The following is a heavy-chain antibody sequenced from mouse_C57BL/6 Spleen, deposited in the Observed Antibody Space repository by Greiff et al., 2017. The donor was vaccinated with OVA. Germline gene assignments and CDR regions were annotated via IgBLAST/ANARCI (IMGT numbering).Heavy chain of an antibody. CDR1: GFNIKDYY. D-gene: IGHD2-4*01. CDR2: IDPEDGET. V-gene: IGHV14-2*01. J-gene: IGHJ3*01. Sequence: VQLKQPGAELVKPGASVKLSCTASGFNIKDYYMHWVKQRTEQGLEWIGRIDPEDGETKYAPKFQGKATITADTSSNTAYLQLSSLTSEDTAVYYCASYDYERFAYWGQGTLVTVSA. CDR3: ASYDYERFAY.